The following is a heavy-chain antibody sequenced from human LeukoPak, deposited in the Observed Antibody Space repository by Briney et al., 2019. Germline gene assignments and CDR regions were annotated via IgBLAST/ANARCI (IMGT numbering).Heavy chain of an antibody. J-gene: IGHJ5*02. CDR1: GYTFTRYS. V-gene: IGHV1-46*01. CDR2: INPSGGST. Sequence: STVKVSCKPSGYTFTRYSVHWVRQAPGQGLEWMGRINPSGGSTSYAQKFRGRATMTMDTSTSTVYMELSSLSSEDTAVYYCARFVISRLKGGFDPWGQGTLVSVSS. CDR3: ARFVISRLKGGFDP. D-gene: IGHD3-10*01.